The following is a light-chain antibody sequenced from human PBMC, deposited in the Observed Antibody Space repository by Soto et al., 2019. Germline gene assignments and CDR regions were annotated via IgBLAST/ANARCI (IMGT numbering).Light chain of an antibody. CDR1: SSNIGNNH. CDR2: DNN. Sequence: QSVLTQPPSVSAAPGQKVTISCSGSSSNIGNNHASWYQHLPGTAPKLLIYDNNKRPSGIPDRFSGSKSGTSATLGITGFQTGDEADYYCGTWDSSLSAWVFGGGTKVTV. V-gene: IGLV1-51*01. CDR3: GTWDSSLSAWV. J-gene: IGLJ3*02.